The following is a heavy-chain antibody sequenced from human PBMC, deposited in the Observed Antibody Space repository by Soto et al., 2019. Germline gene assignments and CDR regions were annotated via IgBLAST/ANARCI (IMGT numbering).Heavy chain of an antibody. J-gene: IGHJ5*02. CDR2: ISSSGAFI. V-gene: IGHV3-21*01. CDR1: GFACSFYT. Sequence: VGSLRLSGSASGFACSFYTMSWFRQAPGGGLEWVSTISSSGAFIYYADSVEGRFTISRDNAENSLFLQMNSLRAEDTAVYFCARVTEPFLSATAVGTRSPIDWFDPWGQGTLVTVSS. CDR3: ARVTEPFLSATAVGTRSPIDWFDP. D-gene: IGHD6-13*01.